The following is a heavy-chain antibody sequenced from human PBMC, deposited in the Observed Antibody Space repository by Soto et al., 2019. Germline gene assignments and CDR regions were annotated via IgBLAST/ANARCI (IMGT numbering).Heavy chain of an antibody. J-gene: IGHJ6*02. V-gene: IGHV4-30-2*01. CDR1: NGSVRSGTYS. Sequence: SETLSHTCTVSNGSVRSGTYSWSWIRQPPGKGLEWIGYIYYSGTTYYTPSLKSRLTMSMDRANDHFSLNLTSVTAADTAVYFCARGHYYYGMDVWGQGITVTVSS. CDR3: ARGHYYYGMDV. CDR2: IYYSGTT.